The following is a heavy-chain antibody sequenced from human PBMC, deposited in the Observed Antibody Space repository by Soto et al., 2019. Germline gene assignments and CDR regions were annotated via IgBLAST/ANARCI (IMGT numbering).Heavy chain of an antibody. CDR3: AKDRHSGDYGLLGMYGMDV. CDR1: GFTFNTHA. CDR2: ISRSGFDT. J-gene: IGHJ6*02. V-gene: IGHV3-23*01. D-gene: IGHD4-17*01. Sequence: EVQLLESGGNLIQPGGSLRLSCAASGFTFNTHAMNWVRQAPGKGLEWVSSISRSGFDTYYADSVKGRFIISRDNSKKTLYLQMNSLRAEDAALYYCAKDRHSGDYGLLGMYGMDVWGQGTTVTVSS.